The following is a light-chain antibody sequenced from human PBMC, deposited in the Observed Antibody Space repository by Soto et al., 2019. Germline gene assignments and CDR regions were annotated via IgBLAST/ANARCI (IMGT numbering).Light chain of an antibody. V-gene: IGKV3-15*01. Sequence: DIVMTQSPATLSVSPGERVTLSCRARESLSTYLAWYQQKPGQAPRLLLYGASTKATGIPARFSGSGAATDFTLTISRLQSEDFAVYYCQSYNDWPFTFGKGTQLEI. J-gene: IGKJ2*01. CDR3: QSYNDWPFT. CDR1: ESLSTY. CDR2: GAS.